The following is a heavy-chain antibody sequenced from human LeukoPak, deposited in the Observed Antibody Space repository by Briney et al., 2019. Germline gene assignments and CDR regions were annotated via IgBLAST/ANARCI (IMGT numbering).Heavy chain of an antibody. CDR3: ARDSIGDSSGYPYFDY. Sequence: ASVKVSCKASGYTLTGYYMHWVRQAPGQGLGWMGWINPNSGGTNYAQKFQGRVTMTRDTSISTAYMELSRLRSDDTAVYYCARDSIGDSSGYPYFDYWGQGTLVTVSS. V-gene: IGHV1-2*02. CDR2: INPNSGGT. CDR1: GYTLTGYY. D-gene: IGHD3-22*01. J-gene: IGHJ4*02.